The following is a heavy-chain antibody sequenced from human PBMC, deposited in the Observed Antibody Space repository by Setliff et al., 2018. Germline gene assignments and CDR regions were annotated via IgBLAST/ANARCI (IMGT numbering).Heavy chain of an antibody. D-gene: IGHD3-22*01. J-gene: IGHJ4*02. CDR1: GGSFSGYF. CDR2: INDRGST. V-gene: IGHV4-34*01. Sequence: PSETLSLTCAVYGGSFSGYFWSWIRQAPGRGLEWIGEINDRGSTHYNPSLKSRVTISLDMSKNQFSLKLSSVTAADTAVYYCARGSYFDSSGYSPDYFDYWGQGTLVTVSS. CDR3: ARGSYFDSSGYSPDYFDY.